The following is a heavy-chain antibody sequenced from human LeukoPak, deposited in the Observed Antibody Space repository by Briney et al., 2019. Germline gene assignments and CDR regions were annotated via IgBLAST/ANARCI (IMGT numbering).Heavy chain of an antibody. J-gene: IGHJ5*02. CDR3: ARTGGSGSRNWFDP. CDR1: GGSISSSGYY. D-gene: IGHD3-10*01. Sequence: SETLSLTCTVSGGSISSSGYYWGWVRQPPGKGLEWIGSIYYSGSTFYNPSLKSRVTISVDRSKNQFSLKLSSVTAADTAVYYCARTGGSGSRNWFDPWGQGTLVTVSS. CDR2: IYYSGST. V-gene: IGHV4-39*07.